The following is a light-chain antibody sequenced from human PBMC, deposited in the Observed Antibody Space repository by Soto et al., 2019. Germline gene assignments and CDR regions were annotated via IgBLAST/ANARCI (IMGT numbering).Light chain of an antibody. J-gene: IGKJ2*01. CDR1: QSVSRK. V-gene: IGKV3-15*01. Sequence: EIVMTQSPATLSVSPGERVTLSCRASQSVSRKLAWYQQKPGQAPRPLIYGTTTRATGIPARFSGSGSGTEFTLNISSLQSEDFGIYYCQQYGHWPPYTFGQGTTLETK. CDR3: QQYGHWPPYT. CDR2: GTT.